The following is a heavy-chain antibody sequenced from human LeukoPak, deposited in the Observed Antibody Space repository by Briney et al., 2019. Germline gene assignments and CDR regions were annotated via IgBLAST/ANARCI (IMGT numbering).Heavy chain of an antibody. Sequence: GGSLRLSCAASGFTLSSYGMHWVRQAPGKGLEWVAVISYDGSNKYYADSVKGRFTISRDNSKNTLYLQMNSLRAEDTAVYYCAKDFSGWYYFDYWGQGTLVTVSS. CDR2: ISYDGSNK. CDR3: AKDFSGWYYFDY. J-gene: IGHJ4*02. CDR1: GFTLSSYG. V-gene: IGHV3-30*18. D-gene: IGHD6-19*01.